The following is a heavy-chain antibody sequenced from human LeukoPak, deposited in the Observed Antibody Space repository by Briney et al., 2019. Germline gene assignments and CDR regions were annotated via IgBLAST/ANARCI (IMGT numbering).Heavy chain of an antibody. V-gene: IGHV1-8*01. CDR2: MNPNSGNT. CDR3: ARAPGYYYDSSGYYDYYYYMDV. CDR1: GYTFTSYD. J-gene: IGHJ6*03. Sequence: ASVKVSCKASGYTFTSYDINWVRQATGQGLERMGWMNPNSGNTGYAQKFQGRVTITADKSTSTAYMELSSLRSEDTAVYYCARAPGYYYDSSGYYDYYYYMDVWGKGTTVTVSS. D-gene: IGHD3-22*01.